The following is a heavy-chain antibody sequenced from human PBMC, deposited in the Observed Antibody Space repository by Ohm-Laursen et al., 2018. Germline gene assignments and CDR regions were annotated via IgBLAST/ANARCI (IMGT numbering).Heavy chain of an antibody. Sequence: SVKVSCKASGYTFTGYYMHWVRQAPGQGLEWMGWMNPKSGDTNYAQKFQGRVTMTRDTSISTAYMELSRLKSDDTAVYYCARDFGDYDAFDYWGQGSLVTVSS. CDR2: MNPKSGDT. J-gene: IGHJ4*02. CDR1: GYTFTGYY. D-gene: IGHD4-17*01. V-gene: IGHV1-2*02. CDR3: ARDFGDYDAFDY.